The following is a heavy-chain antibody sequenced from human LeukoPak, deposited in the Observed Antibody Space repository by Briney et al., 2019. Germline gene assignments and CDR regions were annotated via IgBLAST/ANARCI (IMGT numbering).Heavy chain of an antibody. V-gene: IGHV4-34*01. CDR2: IYYSGST. D-gene: IGHD3-22*01. CDR3: ARARGNIPPRYYYDSSGYYFDY. J-gene: IGHJ4*02. CDR1: GGSFSGYY. Sequence: TSETLSLTCAVYGGSFSGYYWGWIRQPPGKGLEWIGSIYYSGSTYYNPSLKSRVTISVDTSKNQFSLKLSSVTAADTAVYYCARARGNIPPRYYYDSSGYYFDYWSQGTLVTVSS.